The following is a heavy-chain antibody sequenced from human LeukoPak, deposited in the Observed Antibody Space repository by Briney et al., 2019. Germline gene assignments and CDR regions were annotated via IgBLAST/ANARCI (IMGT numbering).Heavy chain of an antibody. CDR2: ITSSGTNT. CDR3: AKSTYDSSGYYYAPFDY. J-gene: IGHJ4*02. D-gene: IGHD3-22*01. V-gene: IGHV3-23*01. CDR1: GFTFSSYA. Sequence: GGSLRLSCAASGFTFSSYAMSWVRQAPGKGLEWVSGITSSGTNTYYADSVKGRFTISRDNSKNMLYPQMNSLRAEDTAVYYCAKSTYDSSGYYYAPFDYWGQGTLVTVSS.